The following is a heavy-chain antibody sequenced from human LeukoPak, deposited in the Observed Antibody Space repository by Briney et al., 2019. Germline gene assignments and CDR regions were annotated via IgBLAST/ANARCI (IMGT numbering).Heavy chain of an antibody. CDR3: VRARLIRLENFFDY. Sequence: PGGSLRLSCATSGFTFSNHEMNWVRQAPGKGLEWVAYTSRGGSDISYADSVKGRFTISTDNATSSLYLQMNSLRAEDTAVYFCVRARLIRLENFFDYWGQGTLVTVSS. V-gene: IGHV3-48*03. D-gene: IGHD2-21*02. CDR1: GFTFSNHE. CDR2: TSRGGSDI. J-gene: IGHJ4*02.